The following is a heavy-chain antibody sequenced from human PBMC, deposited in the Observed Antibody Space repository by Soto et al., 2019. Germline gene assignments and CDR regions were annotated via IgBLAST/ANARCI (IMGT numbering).Heavy chain of an antibody. D-gene: IGHD1-26*01. Sequence: QLQLQESGPGLVKPSETLSLTCTVSGGSISSSSYYWGWIRQPPGKGLEWIGGIYYSGSTYYNPSLKSRVAISVDTSKHQFSLQLGSVTAADTAVYYCARDSWDSGSYLDYWGQGTLVTVSS. V-gene: IGHV4-39*02. CDR1: GGSISSSSYY. J-gene: IGHJ4*02. CDR2: IYYSGST. CDR3: ARDSWDSGSYLDY.